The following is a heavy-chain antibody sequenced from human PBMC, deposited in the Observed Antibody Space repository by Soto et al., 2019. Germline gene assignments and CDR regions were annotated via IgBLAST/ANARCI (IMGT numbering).Heavy chain of an antibody. CDR2: ISANGQGI. CDR3: AKDRDYPRDQFHY. CDR1: GFTFSINA. V-gene: IGHV3-23*01. D-gene: IGHD2-2*01. J-gene: IGHJ4*02. Sequence: EVQLLESGGGLVQPGGSLRLSCATSGFTFSINALSWVRQAPGKGLEWVSAISANGQGIYYADSVRGRFSISGDNSRNTVFLHMDSLRAEDTAVYYCAKDRDYPRDQFHYWGQGTLVTVSS.